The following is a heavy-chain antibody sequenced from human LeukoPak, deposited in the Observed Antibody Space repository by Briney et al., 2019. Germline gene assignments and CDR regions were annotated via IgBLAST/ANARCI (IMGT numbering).Heavy chain of an antibody. CDR1: GGSFSGYY. CDR2: INHSGST. V-gene: IGHV4-34*01. D-gene: IGHD2-15*01. CDR3: ARGLVGLGYSQYFQH. Sequence: SETLSLTCAVYGGSFSGYYRSWIRQPPGKGLEWIGEINHSGSTNYNPSLKSRVTISVDTSKNQFSLKLSSVTAADTAVYYCARGLVGLGYSQYFQHWGQGTLVTVSS. J-gene: IGHJ1*01.